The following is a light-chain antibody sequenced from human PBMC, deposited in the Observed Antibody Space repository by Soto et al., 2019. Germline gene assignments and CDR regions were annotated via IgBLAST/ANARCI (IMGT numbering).Light chain of an antibody. Sequence: QSALTQPASVSGSPGQSITISCTGTSSDVGGYNYVSWYQQHPGKAPKLMIYEVSNRPSGVSNRFSGSNSGNTASLTISGLHAEDEADYYCSSYTSSSTLYVFGTGTKVTVL. CDR2: EVS. CDR3: SSYTSSSTLYV. CDR1: SSDVGGYNY. J-gene: IGLJ1*01. V-gene: IGLV2-14*01.